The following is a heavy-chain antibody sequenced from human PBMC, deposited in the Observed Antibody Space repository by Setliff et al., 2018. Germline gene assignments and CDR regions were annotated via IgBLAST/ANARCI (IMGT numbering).Heavy chain of an antibody. CDR3: AKGGNWDDQHYVYDT. J-gene: IGHJ3*01. Sequence: LRLSCEASGFTFSNFYMSWIRQAPGKGLEWLSYITTSGGFTDYAASVRGRFVISRDNSKKSLYLQLNGLRADDTAIYYCAKGGNWDDQHYVYDTWGQGTMVTVSS. V-gene: IGHV3-11*03. CDR1: GFTFSNFY. D-gene: IGHD1-20*01. CDR2: ITTSGGFT.